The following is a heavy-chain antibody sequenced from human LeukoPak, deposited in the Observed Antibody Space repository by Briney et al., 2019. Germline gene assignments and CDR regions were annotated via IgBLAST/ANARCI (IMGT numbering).Heavy chain of an antibody. CDR1: GYTFTGYY. CDR2: INPNSGGT. Sequence: VSVKVSCKASGYTFTGYYMHWVRQAPGQGLEWMGWINPNSGGTNYAQKFQGRVTMTRDTSISTAYMELSRLRSDDTAVYYCASTTEGLRLGELFDWGQGTLVTVSS. J-gene: IGHJ4*02. D-gene: IGHD3-16*01. V-gene: IGHV1-2*02. CDR3: ASTTEGLRLGELFD.